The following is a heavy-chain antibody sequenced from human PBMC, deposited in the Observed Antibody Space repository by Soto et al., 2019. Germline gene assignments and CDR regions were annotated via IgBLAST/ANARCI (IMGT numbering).Heavy chain of an antibody. J-gene: IGHJ6*02. D-gene: IGHD2-15*01. CDR1: GFTFSIYG. CDR2: ISYDGNNK. V-gene: IGHV3-30*18. CDR3: AKDVDVTKVYYYDGMDV. Sequence: QVQLVESGGGVVQPGRSLRLSCAASGFTFSIYGMHWVRQAPGKGLEWVAVISYDGNNKYYADSVKGRFTISRDNSKNTLYLQMIRLRAEDTGVYYGAKDVDVTKVYYYDGMDVWGQGATVTVSS.